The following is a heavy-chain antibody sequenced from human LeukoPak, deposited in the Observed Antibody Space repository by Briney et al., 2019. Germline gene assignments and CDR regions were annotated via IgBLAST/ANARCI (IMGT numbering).Heavy chain of an antibody. V-gene: IGHV1-69*05. Sequence: SVKVPCKASGGTFSSYAISWVRQAPGQGLEWMGGIIPIFGTANYAQKFQGRVTITTDESTSTAYMELSSLRSEDTAVYYCARGVVPAARDYYYYYMDVWGKGTTVTVSS. CDR1: GGTFSSYA. CDR3: ARGVVPAARDYYYYYMDV. J-gene: IGHJ6*03. CDR2: IIPIFGTA. D-gene: IGHD2-2*01.